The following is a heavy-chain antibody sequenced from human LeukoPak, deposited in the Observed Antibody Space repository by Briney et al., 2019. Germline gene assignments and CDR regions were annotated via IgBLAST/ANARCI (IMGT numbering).Heavy chain of an antibody. CDR1: GYTFTGYY. J-gene: IGHJ4*02. CDR3: ARVIVGATRGGYYFDY. Sequence: ASVKVSCKASGYTFTGYYMHWVRQAPGQGLEWMGWTNPNSGGTNYAQKFQGRVTMTRDTSISTAYMELSRLRSDDTAVYYCARVIVGATRGGYYFDYWGQGTLVTVSS. CDR2: TNPNSGGT. D-gene: IGHD1-26*01. V-gene: IGHV1-2*02.